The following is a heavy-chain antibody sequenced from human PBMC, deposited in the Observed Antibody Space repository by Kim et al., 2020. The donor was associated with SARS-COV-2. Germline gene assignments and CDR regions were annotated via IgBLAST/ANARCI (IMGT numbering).Heavy chain of an antibody. CDR2: FDPEDGET. Sequence: ASVKVSCKVSGYTLTELSMHWVRQAPGKGLEWIGGFDPEDGETIYAQKFQGRVTMTEDTSTDTAYMELSSLRSEDTAVYYCATIPSGYDGAYFDYWGQGTLVTVSS. D-gene: IGHD5-12*01. CDR3: ATIPSGYDGAYFDY. V-gene: IGHV1-24*01. J-gene: IGHJ4*02. CDR1: GYTLTELS.